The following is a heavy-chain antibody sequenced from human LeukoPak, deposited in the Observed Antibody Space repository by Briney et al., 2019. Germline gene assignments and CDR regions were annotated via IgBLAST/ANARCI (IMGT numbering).Heavy chain of an antibody. CDR2: INHSGST. CDR3: ARGGGWSNWFDP. CDR1: GGSISSYY. Sequence: PSETLSLTCTVSGGSISSYYWSWIRQPPGKGLEWIGEINHSGSTNYNPSLKSRVTISVDTSKNQFSLKLSSVTAADTAVYYCARGGGWSNWFDPWGQGTLVTVSS. J-gene: IGHJ5*02. V-gene: IGHV4-34*01. D-gene: IGHD6-19*01.